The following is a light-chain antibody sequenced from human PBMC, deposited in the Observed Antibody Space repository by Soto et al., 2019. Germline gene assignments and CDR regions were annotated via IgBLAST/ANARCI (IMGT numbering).Light chain of an antibody. CDR3: ISYTRSSTLVV. Sequence: QSALTQPASVSGSPGQSITISCTGTSSDVGGYNYVSWYQQHPGKAPKLMIYDVSNRPSGVSNRFSGSKSGNTASLTISGLQAEDEADYYCISYTRSSTLVVFGGGTKLTVL. CDR1: SSDVGGYNY. J-gene: IGLJ2*01. V-gene: IGLV2-14*01. CDR2: DVS.